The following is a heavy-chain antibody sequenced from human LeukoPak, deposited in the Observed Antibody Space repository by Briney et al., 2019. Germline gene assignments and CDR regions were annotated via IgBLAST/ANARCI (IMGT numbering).Heavy chain of an antibody. CDR3: AKDGTIFGVVIIPDLFDY. Sequence: PSETLSLTCTVSGGSISSYYWSWIRQPAGKGLEWIGRIYTSGSTNYNPSLKSRVTMSVDTSKNQFSLRLSSVTAADTAVYYCAKDGTIFGVVIIPDLFDYWGQGTLVTVSS. J-gene: IGHJ4*02. CDR2: IYTSGST. V-gene: IGHV4-4*07. D-gene: IGHD3-3*01. CDR1: GGSISSYY.